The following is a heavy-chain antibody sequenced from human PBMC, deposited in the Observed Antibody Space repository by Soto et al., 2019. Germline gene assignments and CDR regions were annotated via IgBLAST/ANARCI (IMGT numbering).Heavy chain of an antibody. Sequence: GGSLRLSCAASGFTFSRYGMHWVRQAPGKGLEWVAVISYDGSNKYYADSVKGRFTISRDNSKNTLYLQMNSLRAEDTAVYYRANGDPRSDSSGYLLDYWGQGTLVTVSS. J-gene: IGHJ4*02. V-gene: IGHV3-30*18. CDR2: ISYDGSNK. D-gene: IGHD3-22*01. CDR3: ANGDPRSDSSGYLLDY. CDR1: GFTFSRYG.